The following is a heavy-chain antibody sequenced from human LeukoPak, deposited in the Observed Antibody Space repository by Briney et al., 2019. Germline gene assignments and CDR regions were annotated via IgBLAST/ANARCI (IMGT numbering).Heavy chain of an antibody. Sequence: SETLSLTCTVSGGSISSSSYYWSWIRQPPGKGLEWIGEINHSGSTNYNPSLKSRVTISVDTSKNQFSLKLSSVTAADTAVYYCARRDYYDSSGFGNWGQGTLVTVSS. J-gene: IGHJ4*02. CDR3: ARRDYYDSSGFGN. CDR2: INHSGST. V-gene: IGHV4-39*07. D-gene: IGHD3-22*01. CDR1: GGSISSSSYY.